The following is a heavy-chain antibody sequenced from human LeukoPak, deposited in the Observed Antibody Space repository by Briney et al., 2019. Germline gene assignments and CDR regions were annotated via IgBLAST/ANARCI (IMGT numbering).Heavy chain of an antibody. J-gene: IGHJ4*02. CDR3: AKEPQYSSGWYPPGY. CDR1: GFTVSSNY. CDR2: ISGSGGST. Sequence: GGSLRLSCAASGFTVSSNYMSWVRQAPGKGLEWVSAISGSGGSTYYADSVKGRFTISRDNSKNTLYLQMNSLRAEDTAVYYCAKEPQYSSGWYPPGYWGQGTLVTVSS. V-gene: IGHV3-23*01. D-gene: IGHD6-19*01.